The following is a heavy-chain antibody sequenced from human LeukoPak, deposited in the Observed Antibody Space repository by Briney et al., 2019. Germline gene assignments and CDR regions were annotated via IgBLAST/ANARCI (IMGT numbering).Heavy chain of an antibody. CDR1: GFTFSSYA. J-gene: IGHJ4*02. Sequence: GGSLRLSCAASGFTFSSYAMHWVRQAPGKGLEWVAVISYDGSSKYYADSVKGRFTISRDNSKNTVFLQMGSLRGEDTAVYYCARCYYDGSGFYYYFDYWGQGTLVTVSS. V-gene: IGHV3-30*14. D-gene: IGHD3-22*01. CDR2: ISYDGSSK. CDR3: ARCYYDGSGFYYYFDY.